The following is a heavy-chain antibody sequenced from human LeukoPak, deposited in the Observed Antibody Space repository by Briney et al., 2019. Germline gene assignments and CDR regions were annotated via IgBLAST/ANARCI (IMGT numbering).Heavy chain of an antibody. D-gene: IGHD3-22*01. CDR2: IRYDETNK. Sequence: GGSLRLSCAASGFTFSIYGMHWVRQAPGKGLEWVAFIRYDETNKYYADSIKGRFTISRDNSNNILHLQMNSLRPEDTAVYYCAKDPRDSLDSSGLLYWGQGTLVTVSS. CDR3: AKDPRDSLDSSGLLY. J-gene: IGHJ4*02. CDR1: GFTFSIYG. V-gene: IGHV3-30*02.